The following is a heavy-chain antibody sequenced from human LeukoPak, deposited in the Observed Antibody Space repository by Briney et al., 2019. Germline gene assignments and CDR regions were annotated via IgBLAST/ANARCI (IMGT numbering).Heavy chain of an antibody. Sequence: PSETLSLTCTVSGGSISSYYWSWVRQPPGKGLEWIGYMYYSGATNYNPSLKSRVTISVDTSKNQFSLKVTSVTAADTAVYYCARGSGCYDYWGQGTLVTVSS. CDR2: MYYSGAT. J-gene: IGHJ4*02. CDR1: GGSISSYY. CDR3: ARGSGCYDY. D-gene: IGHD6-19*01. V-gene: IGHV4-59*01.